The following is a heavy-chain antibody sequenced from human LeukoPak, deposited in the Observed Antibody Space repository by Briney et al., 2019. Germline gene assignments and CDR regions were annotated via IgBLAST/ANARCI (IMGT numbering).Heavy chain of an antibody. CDR1: GYSFTSYW. J-gene: IGHJ3*02. CDR2: IYPGDSDT. CDR3: ARQFLSTQDAFDI. V-gene: IGHV5-51*01. D-gene: IGHD2-2*01. Sequence: GESLKISCKGFGYSFTSYWIGWVRQMPGKGLEWMGIIYPGDSDTRYSPSFQGQVTISADKSISTAYLQWSSLKASDTAMYYCARQFLSTQDAFDIWGQGTMATVSS.